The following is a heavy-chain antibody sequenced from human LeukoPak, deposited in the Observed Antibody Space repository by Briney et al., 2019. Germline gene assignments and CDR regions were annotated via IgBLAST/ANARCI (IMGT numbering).Heavy chain of an antibody. Sequence: GGSLRLSCAASGFTFNSYVMRWVRQAPGKGLEWVSTISHSGGSTYYADSVKGRFTISRDNSKNTLYLQMNSLRAEDTAVYYCAKETISSSWSYYYYYGMDVWGQGTTVTVSS. V-gene: IGHV3-23*01. CDR3: AKETISSSWSYYYYYGMDV. CDR2: ISHSGGST. D-gene: IGHD6-13*01. CDR1: GFTFNSYV. J-gene: IGHJ6*02.